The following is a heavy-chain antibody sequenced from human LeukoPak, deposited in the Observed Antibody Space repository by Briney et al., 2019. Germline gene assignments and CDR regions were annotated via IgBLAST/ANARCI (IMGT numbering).Heavy chain of an antibody. V-gene: IGHV1-2*02. J-gene: IGHJ6*02. Sequence: ASVKVSCNAFGYTFTGYFMNGVGQAPGQGLEWMGWINPNSGGTNYEQKFQGRVAMTSDPSISTAYMEFSRLRSDNTAVYYWARDRVPAASFTVYYYYGMDVWGQGTTVTVSS. CDR3: ARDRVPAASFTVYYYYGMDV. D-gene: IGHD2-2*01. CDR2: INPNSGGT. CDR1: GYTFTGYF.